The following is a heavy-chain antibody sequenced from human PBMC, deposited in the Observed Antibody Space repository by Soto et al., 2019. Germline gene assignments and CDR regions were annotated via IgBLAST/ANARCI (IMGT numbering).Heavy chain of an antibody. J-gene: IGHJ4*02. CDR2: INHSGST. D-gene: IGHD5-12*01. CDR3: ARSVGDSGYDFDY. Sequence: QVQLQQWGAGLLKPSETLSLTCAVYGGSFSGYYWCWIRQPPGKGLEWIGEINHSGSTNYNPSLKSRVTQTVDTSNNQFSLKLSSVTAADTAVYYCARSVGDSGYDFDYWGQGTLVTGSS. V-gene: IGHV4-34*01. CDR1: GGSFSGYY.